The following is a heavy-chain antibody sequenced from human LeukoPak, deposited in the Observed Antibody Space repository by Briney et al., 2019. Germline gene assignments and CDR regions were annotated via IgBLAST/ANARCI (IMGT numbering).Heavy chain of an antibody. D-gene: IGHD2-21*02. CDR1: GGSISSYY. V-gene: IGHV4-59*01. J-gene: IGHJ6*02. Sequence: KPSETLSLTCTVSGGSISSYYWNWIRQPPGKGLKWIGNIYYSGSTNYNPSLKSRVTISVDTSRNQFSLKLSSVTAADTAVYYCARAGTAKYYYCGMDVWGQGTTVTVSS. CDR3: ARAGTAKYYYCGMDV. CDR2: IYYSGST.